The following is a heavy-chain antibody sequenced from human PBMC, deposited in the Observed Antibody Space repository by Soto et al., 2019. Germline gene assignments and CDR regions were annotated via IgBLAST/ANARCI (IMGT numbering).Heavy chain of an antibody. CDR2: IVVGSGNT. CDR1: GFTFTSSA. V-gene: IGHV1-58*01. J-gene: IGHJ5*02. CDR3: ARDIVVVPAATHNWFDP. D-gene: IGHD2-2*01. Sequence: SVKVSCKASGFTFTSSAVQWVRQARGQRLEWIGWIVVGSGNTNYAQKFQERVTITRDMSTSTAYMELSSLRSEDTAVYYCARDIVVVPAATHNWFDPWGQGTLVTVSS.